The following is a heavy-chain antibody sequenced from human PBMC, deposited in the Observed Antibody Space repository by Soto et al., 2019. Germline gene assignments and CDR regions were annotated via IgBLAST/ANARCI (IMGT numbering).Heavy chain of an antibody. Sequence: QVQLVESGGGVVQPGRSLRLSCAASGFTFSSYAMHWVRQAPGKGLEWVAVISYDGSNKYYADSVKGRFTISRDNSKNTLYLQMKSLGAEDTAVYYCARDNLLMVRGVIGNWFDPWGQGTLVTVSS. D-gene: IGHD3-10*01. V-gene: IGHV3-30-3*01. CDR2: ISYDGSNK. CDR1: GFTFSSYA. CDR3: ARDNLLMVRGVIGNWFDP. J-gene: IGHJ5*02.